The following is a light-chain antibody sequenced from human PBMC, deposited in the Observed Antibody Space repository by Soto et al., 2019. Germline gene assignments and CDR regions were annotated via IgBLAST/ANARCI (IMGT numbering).Light chain of an antibody. Sequence: IILTQSPATLSLSPGERATLSCGASQSVSSSYVAWYQHRPGLAPRLLIHDASSKATGIPDRFSGTKSGTDFTLTIRRLEPEDAAVYFCQQYGSSPITFGQGTGFEIK. CDR2: DAS. CDR3: QQYGSSPIT. V-gene: IGKV3D-20*01. J-gene: IGKJ5*01. CDR1: QSVSSSY.